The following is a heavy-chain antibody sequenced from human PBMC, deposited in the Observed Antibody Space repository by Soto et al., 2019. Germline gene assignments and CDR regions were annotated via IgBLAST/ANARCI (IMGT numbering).Heavy chain of an antibody. J-gene: IGHJ6*02. CDR3: ARCTKRGYSGYGPYYYYYGMDV. D-gene: IGHD5-12*01. CDR2: IIPIFGTA. CDR1: GGTFSSYA. V-gene: IGHV1-69*13. Sequence: ASVKVSCKASGGTFSSYAISWVRQAPGQGLEWMGGIIPIFGTANYAQKFQGRVTITADESTSTAYMELSSLRSEDTAVYYCARCTKRGYSGYGPYYYYYGMDVWGQGTTVTVSS.